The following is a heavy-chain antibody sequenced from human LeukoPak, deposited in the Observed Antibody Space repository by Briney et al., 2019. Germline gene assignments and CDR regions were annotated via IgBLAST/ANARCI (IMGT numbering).Heavy chain of an antibody. D-gene: IGHD3-10*01. Sequence: VASVKVSCKASGYAFSSYGISWVRQAPGQGLKWMGWISAYNGNTNYAQKLQGRVTMTTDTSTSTAYMELRSLRSDDTAVYYCARDKEELWFGELLRGYFDYWGQGTLVTVSS. CDR1: GYAFSSYG. CDR3: ARDKEELWFGELLRGYFDY. CDR2: ISAYNGNT. J-gene: IGHJ4*02. V-gene: IGHV1-18*01.